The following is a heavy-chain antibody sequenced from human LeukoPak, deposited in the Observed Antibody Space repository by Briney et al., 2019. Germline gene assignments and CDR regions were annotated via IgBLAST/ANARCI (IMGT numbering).Heavy chain of an antibody. CDR1: GGSFSSYA. CDR3: AGDVVPTPLDAFDI. D-gene: IGHD2-2*01. Sequence: SVKVSCRTSGGSFSSYAFSWVRQAPGQGLEWMGRIIPSFDTANYAQKFQGSVTITADETTGTVYMEMSSLKFEDTAVYYCAGDVVPTPLDAFDIWGRGTMVTVSS. J-gene: IGHJ3*02. CDR2: IIPSFDTA. V-gene: IGHV1-69*13.